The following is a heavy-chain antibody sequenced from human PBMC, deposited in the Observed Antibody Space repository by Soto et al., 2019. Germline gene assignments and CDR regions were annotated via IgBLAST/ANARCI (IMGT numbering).Heavy chain of an antibody. Sequence: ASVKVSCKTSGYTFTRYGISWVRQAPGQGLEWMGRISGNDGSTNYAQKFQDRVTMTTDTSTSTVYMELSSLRSEDTAVYYCARGTYSGSSYFDYWGQGTLVTVSS. CDR2: ISGNDGST. J-gene: IGHJ4*02. CDR1: GYTFTRYG. CDR3: ARGTYSGSSYFDY. D-gene: IGHD1-26*01. V-gene: IGHV1-18*01.